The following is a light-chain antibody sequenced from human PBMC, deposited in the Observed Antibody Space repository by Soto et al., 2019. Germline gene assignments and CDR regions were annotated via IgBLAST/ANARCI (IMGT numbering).Light chain of an antibody. CDR2: GNS. V-gene: IGLV1-40*01. Sequence: QSVLTQPPLVSGAPGQRDTISCAGSSSNIGAGYDVHWYQQLPGTAPKLLIYGNSNRPSGVPDRFSGSKSGTSASLAITGLQAEDEADYYCQSYDSSLSVWVFGGGTQLTV. J-gene: IGLJ3*02. CDR3: QSYDSSLSVWV. CDR1: SSNIGAGYD.